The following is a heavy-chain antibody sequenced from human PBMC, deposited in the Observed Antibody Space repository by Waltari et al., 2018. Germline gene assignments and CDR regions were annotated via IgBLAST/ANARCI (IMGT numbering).Heavy chain of an antibody. J-gene: IGHJ4*02. V-gene: IGHV1-69*04. Sequence: QVQLVQSGAEVKKPGSSVKVSCKASGGTFSSYAISWVRRPPGQGLEWMGRIIPILGIANYAQKCQGRVTITADKSTSTAYMELSSLRSEDTAVYYCARARHCSSTSCYPDYWGQGTLVTVSS. CDR1: GGTFSSYA. D-gene: IGHD2-2*01. CDR2: IIPILGIA. CDR3: ARARHCSSTSCYPDY.